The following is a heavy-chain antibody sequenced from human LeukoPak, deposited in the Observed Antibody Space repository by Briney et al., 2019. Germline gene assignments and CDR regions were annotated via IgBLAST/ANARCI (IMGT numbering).Heavy chain of an antibody. Sequence: GESLRTSCKSSGYPFTNLCISWVRQIPGKGLEWMRRIDASDSHTSYRPAFQGHVNISADKSLSTAYLQGSSLEASDTALDYCAIHYAAGSLNDGFGIWGQGTMVSVSS. CDR1: GYPFTNLC. CDR2: IDASDSHT. V-gene: IGHV5-10-1*01. CDR3: AIHYAAGSLNDGFGI. J-gene: IGHJ3*02. D-gene: IGHD3-10*01.